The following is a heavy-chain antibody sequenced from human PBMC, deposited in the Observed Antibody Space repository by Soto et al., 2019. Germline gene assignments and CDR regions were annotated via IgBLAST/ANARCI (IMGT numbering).Heavy chain of an antibody. CDR3: ARSAAASLKGSGDV. V-gene: IGHV1-69*06. Sequence: QVQLVQSGAEVKKPESSVKVSCKASGGIFNSFAISWVRQAPGQGLEWMGGILPVFGTPSNSPNFQGRITITADRSTTTAYMELSSLRFEDTDFYYCARSAAASLKGSGDVWGQGTRVTVSS. J-gene: IGHJ6*02. D-gene: IGHD6-13*01. CDR2: ILPVFGTP. CDR1: GGIFNSFA.